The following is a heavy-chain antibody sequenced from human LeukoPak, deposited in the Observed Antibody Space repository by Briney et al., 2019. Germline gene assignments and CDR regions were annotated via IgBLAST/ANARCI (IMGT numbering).Heavy chain of an antibody. Sequence: SETLSLTCAVYGGSFSGYYWSWIRQPPGKGLEWIGEINHSGSTNYNPSLKSRVTISVDTSKNQFSLKLSSVTAADTAVYYCARESIAAAVTPGPDYYYGMDVWGQGTTVTVSS. V-gene: IGHV4-34*01. J-gene: IGHJ6*02. CDR3: ARESIAAAVTPGPDYYYGMDV. CDR1: GGSFSGYY. D-gene: IGHD6-13*01. CDR2: INHSGST.